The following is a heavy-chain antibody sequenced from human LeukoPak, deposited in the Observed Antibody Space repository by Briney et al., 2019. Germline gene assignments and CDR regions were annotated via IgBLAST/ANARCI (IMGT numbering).Heavy chain of an antibody. Sequence: ASVKVSCKASGYTFTSYAIHWVRQAPGQRLEWMGWINAGNGNTKYSQNFQGRVAITRDTSASTAYLALSSLRSEDTAVFYCARQGGGPYSGSPFDYWGQGTLVSVSS. D-gene: IGHD1-26*01. CDR3: ARQGGGPYSGSPFDY. CDR2: INAGNGNT. V-gene: IGHV1-3*01. J-gene: IGHJ4*02. CDR1: GYTFTSYA.